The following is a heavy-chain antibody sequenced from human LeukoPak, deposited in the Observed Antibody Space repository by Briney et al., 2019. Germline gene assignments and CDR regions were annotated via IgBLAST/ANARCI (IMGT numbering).Heavy chain of an antibody. CDR2: IIPILGIA. J-gene: IGHJ4*02. D-gene: IGHD3-10*01. Sequence: SVKVSCKASGYSFTSFGISWVRQAPGQGLEWMGRIIPILGIANYAQKFQGRVTITADKSTSTAYMELSSLRSEDTAVYYCARSYGSGSYYFDYWGQGTLVAVSS. V-gene: IGHV1-69*04. CDR1: GYSFTSFG. CDR3: ARSYGSGSYYFDY.